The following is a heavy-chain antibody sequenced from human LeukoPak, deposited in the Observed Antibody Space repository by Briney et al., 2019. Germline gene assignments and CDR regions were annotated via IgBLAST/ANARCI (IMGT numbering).Heavy chain of an antibody. V-gene: IGHV1-69*13. D-gene: IGHD2-2*02. CDR2: IIPIFGTA. CDR3: AGGDCSSTSCYNYYYNYMDV. Sequence: AASVKVSCKASGGTFSIYAISWVRQAPGQGLEWMGGIIPIFGTANYAQKFQGRVTITADESTSTAYMELSSLRSEDTAVYYCAGGDCSSTSCYNYYYNYMDVWGKGTTVTISS. CDR1: GGTFSIYA. J-gene: IGHJ6*03.